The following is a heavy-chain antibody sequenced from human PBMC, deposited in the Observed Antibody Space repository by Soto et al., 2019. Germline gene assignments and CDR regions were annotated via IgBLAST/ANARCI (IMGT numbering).Heavy chain of an antibody. V-gene: IGHV6-1*01. CDR1: ATSVSCNSAT. Sequence: TLSLTCATSATSVSCNSATWHWSRQSPSRSLEWLERTYCRSKWYNDYAVSVKSRITINPDTSKSQFSLQLNSVTPEDTAVYYCARAFTYYYDRSGPAAVDAFDIWGQGTMVTVSS. D-gene: IGHD3-22*01. CDR2: TYCRSKWYN. J-gene: IGHJ3*02. CDR3: ARAFTYYYDRSGPAAVDAFDI.